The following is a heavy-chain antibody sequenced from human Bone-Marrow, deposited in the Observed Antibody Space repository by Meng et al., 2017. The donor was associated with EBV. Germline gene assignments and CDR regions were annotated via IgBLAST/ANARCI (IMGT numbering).Heavy chain of an antibody. CDR1: GGTFSSDA. CDR2: LIPMSGAP. CDR3: ASESGRGFTPDY. D-gene: IGHD3-10*01. V-gene: IGHV1-69*01. J-gene: IGHJ4*02. Sequence: QLVQSGAEVKKPGSSVKVSCKTSGGTFSSDAISWVRQAPGQGLVWLGGLIPMSGAPYYAQNFQGRVTITADESTSTHYMELSNLRSEDTAMYYCASESGRGFTPDYWGQGTLVTVSS.